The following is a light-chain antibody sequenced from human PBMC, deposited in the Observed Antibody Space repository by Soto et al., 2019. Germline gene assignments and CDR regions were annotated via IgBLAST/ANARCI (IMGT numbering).Light chain of an antibody. Sequence: DIVMTQSPDSLAVSLGERATINCKSSQSVLYSSNNKNYLAWYQQKPGQPPKLLIYWASTRESGVPDRFSGSGSGTDFTLTISSLQAEAVAVYYCQQYYCTPLTFGPGTKVYI. CDR1: QSVLYSSNNKNY. V-gene: IGKV4-1*01. J-gene: IGKJ3*01. CDR2: WAS. CDR3: QQYYCTPLT.